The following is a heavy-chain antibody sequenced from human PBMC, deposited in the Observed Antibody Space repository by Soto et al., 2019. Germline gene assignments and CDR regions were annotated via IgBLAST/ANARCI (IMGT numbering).Heavy chain of an antibody. Sequence: PGGSLRLSCAASGFTFSSYTMSWVRQAPGKGLEWVSAISGSGGSTYYADSVKGRFTISRDNSKNTLYLQMNSLRAEDTAVYYCAKDDGSAAGLYYYYMDVWGKGTTVTVSS. J-gene: IGHJ6*03. CDR3: AKDDGSAAGLYYYYMDV. V-gene: IGHV3-23*01. CDR2: ISGSGGST. D-gene: IGHD6-13*01. CDR1: GFTFSSYT.